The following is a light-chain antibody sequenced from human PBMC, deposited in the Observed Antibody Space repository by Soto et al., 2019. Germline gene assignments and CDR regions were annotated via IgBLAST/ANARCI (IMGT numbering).Light chain of an antibody. CDR1: QNIGSR. Sequence: DIQMTQSPSTLSASVGDRVAITCRASQNIGSRLAWYQQKPDEAPKLLIYDASNLETGVPSRFSGSGSGTDFTFTISSLQPEDIATYYCQQYDNLLTFGGGTKVEIK. CDR3: QQYDNLLT. CDR2: DAS. V-gene: IGKV1-33*01. J-gene: IGKJ4*01.